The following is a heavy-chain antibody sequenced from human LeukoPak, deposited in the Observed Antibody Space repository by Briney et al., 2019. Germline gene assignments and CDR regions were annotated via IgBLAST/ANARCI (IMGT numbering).Heavy chain of an antibody. CDR1: GFTFSSYG. CDR2: ISYDGSNK. Sequence: PGGSLRLSCAASGFTFSSYGMHWVRQAPGKGLEWVAVISYDGSNKYYADSVKGRFTISRDNSKNTLYLQMNSLRAEDTAVYYCAKYVLCTNGVCYPTFDYWGQETLVTVSS. J-gene: IGHJ4*02. CDR3: AKYVLCTNGVCYPTFDY. D-gene: IGHD2-8*01. V-gene: IGHV3-30*18.